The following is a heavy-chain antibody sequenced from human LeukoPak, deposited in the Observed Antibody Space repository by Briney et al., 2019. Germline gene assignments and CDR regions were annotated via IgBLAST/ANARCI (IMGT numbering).Heavy chain of an antibody. CDR2: IYYSGST. V-gene: IGHV4-59*01. J-gene: IGHJ6*03. CDR3: ARVVDFWSGTRDLYYYYYYMEV. D-gene: IGHD3-3*01. Sequence: SETLSLTCTVSGGSISSYYWSWIRQPPGKGLEWIGYIYYSGSTNYNPSLKSRVTISVDTSKNQFSLKLSSVTAADTAVYYCARVVDFWSGTRDLYYYYYYMEVWGKGTTVTVSS. CDR1: GGSISSYY.